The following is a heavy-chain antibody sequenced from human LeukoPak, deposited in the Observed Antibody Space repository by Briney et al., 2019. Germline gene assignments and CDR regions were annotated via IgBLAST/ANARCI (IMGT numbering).Heavy chain of an antibody. D-gene: IGHD6-19*01. CDR1: GFTFNTFV. J-gene: IGHJ4*02. CDR2: ISYDGNNK. Sequence: GSLRLSFAASGFTFNTFVMHWVRPAPGKGLEWVAVISYDGNNKYYADSVKGRFTISRDNSKNTLYLQMNSLRAEDTAVYYCAKDHPRNIGGWFSYYFDYWGQGTLVTVSS. V-gene: IGHV3-30*18. CDR3: AKDHPRNIGGWFSYYFDY.